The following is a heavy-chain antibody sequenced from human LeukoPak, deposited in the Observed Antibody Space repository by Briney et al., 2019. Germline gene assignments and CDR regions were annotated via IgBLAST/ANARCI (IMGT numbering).Heavy chain of an antibody. CDR1: GGSISSSSDH. D-gene: IGHD3-10*01. CDR2: IYYTGST. CDR3: ARADELWFGELLLDAFDI. Sequence: SETLSLTCTVSGGSISSSSDHWGWTRQPPGKGLEWIGSIYYTGSTYYNPSLKSRVTISVDTSKNQFSLKLSSVTAADTAVYYCARADELWFGELLLDAFDIWGQGTMVTVSS. J-gene: IGHJ3*02. V-gene: IGHV4-39*07.